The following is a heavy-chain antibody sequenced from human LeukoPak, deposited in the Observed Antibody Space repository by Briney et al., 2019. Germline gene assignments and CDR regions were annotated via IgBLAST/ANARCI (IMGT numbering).Heavy chain of an antibody. CDR3: ARAPLTGYYMDV. V-gene: IGHV1-46*01. J-gene: IGHJ6*03. CDR2: INPGGGST. D-gene: IGHD2-8*02. Sequence: VASVKVSCKASGYTFTTYYMHWVRQAPGQGLEWMGIINPGGGSTSYAQKFQGRVTMTRDMSTSTVYMELSSLRSEDTAVYYCARAPLTGYYMDVWGKATTVTVSS. CDR1: GYTFTTYY.